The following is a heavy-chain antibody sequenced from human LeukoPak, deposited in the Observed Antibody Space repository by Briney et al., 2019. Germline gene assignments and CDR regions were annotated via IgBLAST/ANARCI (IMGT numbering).Heavy chain of an antibody. V-gene: IGHV3-30*18. Sequence: GGSLRLSCAASGFTFSSYGMHWVRQAPGKGLEWVAVISYDGSNKYYADSVKGRFTISRDNSKNTLYLQMNSLRAEDTAVYYCAKVQVSEEAAADLPFDYWGQGTLVTVSS. CDR2: ISYDGSNK. CDR3: AKVQVSEEAAADLPFDY. D-gene: IGHD6-13*01. CDR1: GFTFSSYG. J-gene: IGHJ4*02.